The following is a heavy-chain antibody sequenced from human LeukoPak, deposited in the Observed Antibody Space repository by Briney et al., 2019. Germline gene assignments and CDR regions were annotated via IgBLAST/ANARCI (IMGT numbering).Heavy chain of an antibody. D-gene: IGHD3-16*02. CDR1: GYTFTNDG. Sequence: ASVKVSCKASGYTFTNDGVSWVRQAPGQGLEWVGWISNYNRNTHSAPKFQGRVTMTTDTSTSTAYMELRSLTSDDTAVYYCARGMITFGGVIVIKWSAFDIWGQGTMITVSS. CDR2: ISNYNRNT. V-gene: IGHV1-18*01. CDR3: ARGMITFGGVIVIKWSAFDI. J-gene: IGHJ3*02.